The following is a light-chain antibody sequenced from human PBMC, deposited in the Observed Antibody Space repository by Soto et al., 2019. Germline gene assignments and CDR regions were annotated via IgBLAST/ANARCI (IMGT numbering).Light chain of an antibody. Sequence: DIQMTQSPSTLSASVGDRVTITCRASQSISSWLAWYQQKPGKAPKLLIYDASSFKSGVPSRFSGSGSGTEFTLTISSLQPDDFATYHCQQYSLYPLTFGGGTKVDIK. CDR3: QQYSLYPLT. CDR2: DAS. CDR1: QSISSW. V-gene: IGKV1-5*01. J-gene: IGKJ4*01.